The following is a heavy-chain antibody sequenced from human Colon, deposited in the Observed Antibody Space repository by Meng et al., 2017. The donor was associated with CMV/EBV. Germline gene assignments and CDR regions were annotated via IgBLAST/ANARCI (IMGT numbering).Heavy chain of an antibody. D-gene: IGHD3-3*01. Sequence: SWEASGFSFSRYSMTWVRQAPGKGLEWVSSISSTLSYIYYGDSVKGRFATSRDNAKKSLYLQMNSLRVEDTATYYCAKVREGIYGVATGYYYALDVWGQGTTVTVSS. CDR1: GFSFSRYS. V-gene: IGHV3-21*01. J-gene: IGHJ6*02. CDR2: ISSTLSYI. CDR3: AKVREGIYGVATGYYYALDV.